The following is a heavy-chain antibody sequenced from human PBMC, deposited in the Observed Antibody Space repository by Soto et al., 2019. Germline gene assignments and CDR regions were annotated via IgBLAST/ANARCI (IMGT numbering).Heavy chain of an antibody. CDR3: ARSYDFWSGHDAFDI. J-gene: IGHJ3*02. V-gene: IGHV3-33*01. Sequence: GGSLRLSCAASGFTFSSYGMHWVRQAPGKGLEWVAVIWYDGSNKYYADSVKGRFTISRDNSKNTLYLQMNSLRAEDTAVYYCARSYDFWSGHDAFDIWGQGTMVTVSS. CDR1: GFTFSSYG. D-gene: IGHD3-3*01. CDR2: IWYDGSNK.